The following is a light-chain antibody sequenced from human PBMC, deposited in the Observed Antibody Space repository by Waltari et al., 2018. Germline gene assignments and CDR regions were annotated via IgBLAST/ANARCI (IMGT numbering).Light chain of an antibody. CDR1: ESVGTK. CDR3: QQYKTWPT. Sequence: EIIMTQSPGTLSVSPGEVATLSCRASESVGTKLAWYQQKPGQAPRLLIYAAATWATGIPARFSGSGSGTEFTLTIASLQSEDFAVYYCQQYKTWPTFGQGTKVEI. V-gene: IGKV3-15*01. CDR2: AAA. J-gene: IGKJ1*01.